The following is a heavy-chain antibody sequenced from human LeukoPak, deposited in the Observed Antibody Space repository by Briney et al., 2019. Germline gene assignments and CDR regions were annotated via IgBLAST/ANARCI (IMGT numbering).Heavy chain of an antibody. D-gene: IGHD3-3*01. CDR2: IYYSGST. J-gene: IGHJ3*02. Sequence: PSETLSLTCTVSGGSISSYYWSWIRQPPGKGLEWIGYIYYSGSTNYNPSLKSRVTISIDTSKNQFSLKLSSVTAADTAVYYCARLAHYDFWRGPYPHDAFDIWGQGTVVTVSS. CDR3: ARLAHYDFWRGPYPHDAFDI. V-gene: IGHV4-59*08. CDR1: GGSISSYY.